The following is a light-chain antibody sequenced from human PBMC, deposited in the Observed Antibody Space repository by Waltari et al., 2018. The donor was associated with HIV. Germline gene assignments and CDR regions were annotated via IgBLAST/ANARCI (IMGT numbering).Light chain of an antibody. CDR2: AAS. V-gene: IGKV1-16*02. CDR1: QDITNY. Sequence: DIQMTQSPSSLSASVGDRVTITCRASQDITNYLAWFQQKPGKAPKSLIYAASNLQSGVPSKFSGSGSGTDFTLTISSLQPEDFATYYCQQYKSGLTFGGGTKVEIK. CDR3: QQYKSGLT. J-gene: IGKJ4*01.